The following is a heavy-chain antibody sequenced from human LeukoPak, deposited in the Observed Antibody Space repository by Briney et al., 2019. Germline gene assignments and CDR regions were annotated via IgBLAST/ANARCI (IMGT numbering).Heavy chain of an antibody. CDR1: GFTFSSYV. D-gene: IGHD3-22*01. V-gene: IGHV3-30*04. J-gene: IGHJ4*02. CDR2: ISYDGSNE. CDR3: AKDGGGYDTSGYYYGDY. Sequence: GGSLRLSCAASGFTFSSYVMHWVRQAPGKGLEWVAIISYDGSNEYYADSVKGRFTISRDNSKNTLYLQMNSLRAADTAVYYCAKDGGGYDTSGYYYGDYWGQGTLVTVSS.